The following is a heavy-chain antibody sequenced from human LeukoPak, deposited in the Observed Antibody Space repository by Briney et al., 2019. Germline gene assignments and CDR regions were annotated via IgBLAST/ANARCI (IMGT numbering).Heavy chain of an antibody. Sequence: GGSLRLSCADSGFTFNNYGMHWVRQAPGKGLEWVAVISYDGSKKYYADSVKGRFTISRDNSKNTLYLQMNSLRAEDTALYYCAKASVVTVTTAWFDSWGQGTLVTVSS. CDR3: AKASVVTVTTAWFDS. J-gene: IGHJ5*01. CDR1: GFTFNNYG. D-gene: IGHD4-17*01. CDR2: ISYDGSKK. V-gene: IGHV3-30*18.